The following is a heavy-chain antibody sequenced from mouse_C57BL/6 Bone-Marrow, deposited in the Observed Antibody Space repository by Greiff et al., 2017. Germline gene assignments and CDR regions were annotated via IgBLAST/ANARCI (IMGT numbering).Heavy chain of an antibody. CDR3: TRGREIAAFYCYAMDY. V-gene: IGHV5-9-1*02. J-gene: IGHJ4*01. Sequence: EVKLVESGEGLVKPGGSLKLSCAASGFTFSSYAMSWVRQTPEKRLEWVAYISSGGDYTYYADTVKGRFTISRDNARNTLYLQMSSLKSEDTAMYYGTRGREIAAFYCYAMDYWGQGTSVTVSS. CDR1: GFTFSSYA. CDR2: ISSGGDYT.